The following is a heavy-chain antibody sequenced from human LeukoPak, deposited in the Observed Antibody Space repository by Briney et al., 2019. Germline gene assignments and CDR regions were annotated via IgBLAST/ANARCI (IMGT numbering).Heavy chain of an antibody. CDR1: GFTVSSNY. Sequence: GGSLRLSCAASGFTVSSNYMSWVRQAPGKGLEWVSVIYSGGSTYYANSVKGRFTISRDNSKNTLYLQMNSLRAEDTAVYYCARDLRYYYDSSGYYYYYYGMDVWGQGTTVTVSS. CDR3: ARDLRYYYDSSGYYYYYYGMDV. V-gene: IGHV3-53*01. CDR2: IYSGGST. J-gene: IGHJ6*02. D-gene: IGHD3-22*01.